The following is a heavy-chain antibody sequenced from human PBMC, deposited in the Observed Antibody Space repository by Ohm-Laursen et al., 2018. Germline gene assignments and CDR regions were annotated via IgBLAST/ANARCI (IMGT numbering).Heavy chain of an antibody. D-gene: IGHD2-15*01. J-gene: IGHJ4*02. CDR3: ARGADCSGGSCYRVH. CDR2: ISSSSSTI. V-gene: IGHV3-48*01. Sequence: SLRLSCAASGFTFSRYSMNWVRQAPGKGLEWVSYISSSSSTIYYADSVKGRFTISRDNAKNSLYLQMNSLRAEDTAVYYCARGADCSGGSCYRVHWGQGTLVTVSS. CDR1: GFTFSRYS.